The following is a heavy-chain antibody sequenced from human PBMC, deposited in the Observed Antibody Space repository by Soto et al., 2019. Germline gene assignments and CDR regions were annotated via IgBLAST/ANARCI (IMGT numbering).Heavy chain of an antibody. Sequence: QVQLVESGGGVVQPGRSLRLSCAASGFTFSSYAMHWVRQAPGKGLEWVAVISYDGSNKYYADSVKGRFTISRDNSKNTLYLQMNSLRAEDTAVYYCARGMGTLYYYDGMDVWGQGTTVTVSS. CDR2: ISYDGSNK. CDR3: ARGMGTLYYYDGMDV. J-gene: IGHJ6*02. CDR1: GFTFSSYA. V-gene: IGHV3-30-3*01. D-gene: IGHD1-1*01.